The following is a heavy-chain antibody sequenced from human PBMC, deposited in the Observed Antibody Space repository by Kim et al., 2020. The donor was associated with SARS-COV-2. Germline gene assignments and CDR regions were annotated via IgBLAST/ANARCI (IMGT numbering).Heavy chain of an antibody. V-gene: IGHV3-23*01. CDR3: ANERSGGVNGY. J-gene: IGHJ4*02. D-gene: IGHD2-15*01. CDR2: ISGSGGST. CDR1: GFTFSIYA. Sequence: GGSLRLSCGVSGFTFSIYAMSWVRQAPGKGLEWVSAISGSGGSTYYADSVKGRFTISRDNSKNTLYLQMNSLRAEDTAVYYCANERSGGVNGYWGQGTLVTVSS.